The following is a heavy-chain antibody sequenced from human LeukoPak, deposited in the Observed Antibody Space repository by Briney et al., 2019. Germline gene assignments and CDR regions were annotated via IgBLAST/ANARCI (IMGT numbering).Heavy chain of an antibody. J-gene: IGHJ5*02. Sequence: ASVKVSCKTSGYSFTDYYMHWVRQAPGQGLEWMGWINPNSGGTSSAQKFQGRVAMTRDTSITTVYMEVRWLTSDDTAIYYCARADRLHGGPYLIGPWGLGTLVTVSS. CDR2: INPNSGGT. CDR1: GYSFTDYY. V-gene: IGHV1-2*02. D-gene: IGHD2-21*01. CDR3: ARADRLHGGPYLIGP.